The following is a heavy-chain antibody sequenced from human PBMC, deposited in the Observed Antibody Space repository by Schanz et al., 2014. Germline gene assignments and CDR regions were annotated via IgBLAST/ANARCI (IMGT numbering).Heavy chain of an antibody. J-gene: IGHJ4*02. V-gene: IGHV1-2*02. CDR2: INPNSGDT. D-gene: IGHD3-10*01. Sequence: QVQLLQSGAEVKKPGASVKVSCKASGYTFTGYYMHWVRQAPGQGLEWMGRINPNSGDTNYAQKFQGRVTKTRETALSTAFNEVSRLRIGGTGGDYFSRKLRPEFFFDYWGQGTQVTVSS. CDR1: GYTFTGYY. CDR3: SRKLRPEFFFDY.